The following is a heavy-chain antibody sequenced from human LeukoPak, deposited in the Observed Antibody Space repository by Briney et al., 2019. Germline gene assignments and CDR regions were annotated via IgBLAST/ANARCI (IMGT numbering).Heavy chain of an antibody. V-gene: IGHV1-2*06. D-gene: IGHD6-19*01. Sequence: ASVKVSCKASGYTFTGYYMHWVRQAPGQGLEWMGRINPNSGGTNYAQKFQGRVTMTRDTSISTAYMELSRLRSDDTAVYYCARTVAGIFDFDYWGQGILVTVSS. CDR1: GYTFTGYY. J-gene: IGHJ4*02. CDR3: ARTVAGIFDFDY. CDR2: INPNSGGT.